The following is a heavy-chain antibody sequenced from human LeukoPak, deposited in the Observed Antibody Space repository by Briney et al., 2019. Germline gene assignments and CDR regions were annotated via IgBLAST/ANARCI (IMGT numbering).Heavy chain of an antibody. CDR2: INHSGST. D-gene: IGHD3-22*01. J-gene: IGHJ4*02. CDR3: ARGPYYYDSSGYYKDY. CDR1: GGSFSGYY. Sequence: SETLSLTCAVYGGSFSGYYWSWIRQPPGKGLEWIGEINHSGSTNYNPSLKSRVTISVDTSKNQFYLKLSSVTAADTAVYYCARGPYYYDSSGYYKDYWGQGTLVTVSS. V-gene: IGHV4-34*01.